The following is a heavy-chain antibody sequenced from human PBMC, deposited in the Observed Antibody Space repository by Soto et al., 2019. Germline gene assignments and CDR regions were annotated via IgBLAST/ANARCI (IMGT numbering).Heavy chain of an antibody. CDR1: GGSISSGGYY. J-gene: IGHJ4*02. V-gene: IGHV4-31*03. Sequence: QVQLQESGPGLVKPSQTLSLTCTVSGGSISSGGYYWSWIRQHPGKGLEWRGYIYYSGSTYYNPPLRSRVTISVDTSKNKVSLKLSSVTAADTAVYYCGRVPSNAKTGYYFDYWGQGTLVTVSS. CDR3: GRVPSNAKTGYYFDY. CDR2: IYYSGST. D-gene: IGHD3-10*01.